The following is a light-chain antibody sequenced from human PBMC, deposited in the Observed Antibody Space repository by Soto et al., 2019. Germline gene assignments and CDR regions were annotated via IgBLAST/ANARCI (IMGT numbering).Light chain of an antibody. CDR3: QQYDNLLPYT. V-gene: IGKV1-33*01. CDR1: QDISNY. J-gene: IGKJ2*01. CDR2: DAS. Sequence: DIQMTQSPSSLSASVGDRVTITCQASQDISNYLNWYQQKPGKAPKLLIYDASNLETGVPSRFSGSGSGTDFTFTISSLQPEDIATYYCQQYDNLLPYTLGQGTKLEIK.